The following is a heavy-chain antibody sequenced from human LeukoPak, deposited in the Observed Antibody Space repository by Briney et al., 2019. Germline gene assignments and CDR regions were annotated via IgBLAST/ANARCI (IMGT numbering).Heavy chain of an antibody. CDR2: ISGSGDSS. Sequence: PGGSLRLSCAASGFTFSSYAMSWVRQAPVKGLEWVSVISGSGDSSYYSDSVKGRFTISRDNFKNTLYLQMNNLRAEDTAVYYCARMGSRWCAGGYFDYWGQGSLVTVSS. J-gene: IGHJ4*02. D-gene: IGHD6-13*01. V-gene: IGHV3-23*01. CDR3: ARMGSRWCAGGYFDY. CDR1: GFTFSSYA.